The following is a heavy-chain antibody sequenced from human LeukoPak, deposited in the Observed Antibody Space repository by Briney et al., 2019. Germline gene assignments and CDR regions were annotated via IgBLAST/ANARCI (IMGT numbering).Heavy chain of an antibody. CDR2: IYYSGST. D-gene: IGHD2-2*01. V-gene: IGHV4-39*01. J-gene: IGHJ6*03. Sequence: SETLSLTCTVSGGSISSSSYYWGWIRQPPGKGLEWIGSIYYSGSTYYNPSLKSRVTISVDTSKNQFSLKLSSVTAADTAVYYCARHVGYCTSSSCYYYYYYMDVWGKGTTVTVSS. CDR1: GGSISSSSYY. CDR3: ARHVGYCTSSSCYYYYYYMDV.